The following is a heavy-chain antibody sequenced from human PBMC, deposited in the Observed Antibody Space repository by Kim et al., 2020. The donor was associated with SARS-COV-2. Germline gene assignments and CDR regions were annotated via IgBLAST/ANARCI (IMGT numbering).Heavy chain of an antibody. J-gene: IGHJ3*02. D-gene: IGHD1-1*01. CDR3: TRIPGTPFAVCVAFD. CDR2: IRSKANSYAT. V-gene: IGHV3-73*01. Sequence: GGSLRLSCAASGFTFSDSPMHWVRQASGKGLEWVGRIRSKANSYATAYAASVRGRFILSRDDSKNTAYLQMNSLKTEDTAVYYCTRIPGTPFAVCVAFD. CDR1: GFTFSDSP.